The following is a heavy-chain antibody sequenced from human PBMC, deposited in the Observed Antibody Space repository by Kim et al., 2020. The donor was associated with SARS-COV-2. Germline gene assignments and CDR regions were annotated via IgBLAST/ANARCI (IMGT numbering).Heavy chain of an antibody. Sequence: TTDYAAPVKGRFTISRDDSKNTLYLQMNSLKTEDTAVYYCTTAPYYGMDVWGQGTTVTVSS. V-gene: IGHV3-15*01. CDR2: TT. CDR3: TTAPYYGMDV. J-gene: IGHJ6*02.